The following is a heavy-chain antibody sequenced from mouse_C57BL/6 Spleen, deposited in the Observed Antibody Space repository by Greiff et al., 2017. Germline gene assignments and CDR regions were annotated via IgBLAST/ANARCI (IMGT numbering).Heavy chain of an antibody. V-gene: IGHV1-64*01. J-gene: IGHJ2*01. Sequence: VQLQQPGAELVKPGASVKLSCKASGYTFTSYWMHWVKQRPGQGLEWIGMIHPNSGSTNYNEKFKSKATLTVDKSSSTAYMQLSSLTSEDSAVYDCARWGLRPLFDYWGQGTTLTVSS. CDR1: GYTFTSYW. CDR3: ARWGLRPLFDY. CDR2: IHPNSGST. D-gene: IGHD1-2*01.